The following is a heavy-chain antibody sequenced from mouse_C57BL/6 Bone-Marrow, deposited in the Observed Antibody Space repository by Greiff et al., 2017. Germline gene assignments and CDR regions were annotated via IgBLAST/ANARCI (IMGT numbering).Heavy chain of an antibody. CDR3: ARYYCGSSYYFDY. D-gene: IGHD1-1*01. CDR2: IYPGDGDT. J-gene: IGHJ2*01. V-gene: IGHV1-82*01. Sequence: VQLVESGPELVKPGASVKISCKASGYAFSSSWMNWVKQRPGKGLEWIGRIYPGDGDTNYNGKFKGKATLTADKSSSTAYMQLSSLTSEDSAVYFCARYYCGSSYYFDYWGQGTTLTVSS. CDR1: GYAFSSSW.